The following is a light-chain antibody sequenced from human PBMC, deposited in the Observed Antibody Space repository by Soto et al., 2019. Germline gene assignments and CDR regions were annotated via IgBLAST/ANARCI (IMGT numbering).Light chain of an antibody. Sequence: EIVLTQSPGTLSVSPGERATLSCRASQSVSSKLAWYQQKPGQAPRLLFYGASTGATGIPARFSGSGSETEFTLSISSLQSEDFAVYYCQQYNTWPGPSGKGTKVDIK. CDR2: GAS. J-gene: IGKJ1*01. CDR3: QQYNTWPGP. CDR1: QSVSSK. V-gene: IGKV3-15*01.